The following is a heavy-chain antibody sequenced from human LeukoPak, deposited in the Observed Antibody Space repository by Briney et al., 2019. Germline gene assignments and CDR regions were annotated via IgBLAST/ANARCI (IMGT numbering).Heavy chain of an antibody. V-gene: IGHV3-48*03. Sequence: GGSLRLSCAASGFTFSSYEMNWVRQAPGKGLEWVSYISSSGSTMYYADSVKGRFTISRDNAKNSLYLQMNSLRAEDTAVYYCARTVAGLPLDAFDIWGQGTMVTVSS. CDR2: ISSSGSTM. CDR3: ARTVAGLPLDAFDI. D-gene: IGHD6-19*01. CDR1: GFTFSSYE. J-gene: IGHJ3*02.